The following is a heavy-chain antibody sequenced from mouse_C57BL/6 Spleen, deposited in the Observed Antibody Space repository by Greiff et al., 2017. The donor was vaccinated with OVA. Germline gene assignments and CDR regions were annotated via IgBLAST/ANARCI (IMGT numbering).Heavy chain of an antibody. J-gene: IGHJ2*01. CDR1: GYTFTSYW. D-gene: IGHD3-2*02. CDR3: AREAAQAKGYFDD. CDR2: INPSSGYT. Sequence: QVQLQQSGAELAKPGASVKLSCKASGYTFTSYWMHWVKQRPGQGLEWIGYINPSSGYTKYNQKFKDKATLTADKSSSTAYMQLSSLTYEDSAVYYCAREAAQAKGYFDDWGQGTTLTVSS. V-gene: IGHV1-7*01.